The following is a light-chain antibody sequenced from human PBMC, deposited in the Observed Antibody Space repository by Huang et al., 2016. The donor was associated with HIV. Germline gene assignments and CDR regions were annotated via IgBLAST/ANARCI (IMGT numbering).Light chain of an antibody. CDR1: QNIGNS. CDR2: YAS. Sequence: EIVLTQSPDFQSVTPTEKITITCWDSQNIGNSSHWYQQKPDQSPQRLIKYASQTISGVPPRFSGSGSGTDFTLTINTPEAGDAATYYCHQSSSLPYTFGQGTKLEIK. V-gene: IGKV6-21*02. CDR3: HQSSSLPYT. J-gene: IGKJ2*01.